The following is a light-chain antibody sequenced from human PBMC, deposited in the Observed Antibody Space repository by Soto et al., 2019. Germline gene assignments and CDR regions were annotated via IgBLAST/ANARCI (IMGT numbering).Light chain of an antibody. CDR1: SSDVGRYNL. Sequence: QSALTQPASVSGSPGHSISISCTGSSSDVGRYNLVSWYQHHPGKAPKLIIYDASKRPSGVSDRISGSKSGNTASLTISGLQAEDEADYYCSSYAGTSTFVLFGGGTKLTVL. CDR3: SSYAGTSTFVL. J-gene: IGLJ2*01. CDR2: DAS. V-gene: IGLV2-23*01.